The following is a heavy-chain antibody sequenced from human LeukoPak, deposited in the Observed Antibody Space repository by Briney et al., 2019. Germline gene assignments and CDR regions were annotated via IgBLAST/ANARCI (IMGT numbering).Heavy chain of an antibody. J-gene: IGHJ5*02. CDR2: IYYTGTT. CDR3: ARHDYYGSLNWFDP. V-gene: IGHV4-39*01. D-gene: IGHD3-10*01. CDR1: GGSLNSPNYY. Sequence: SETLSLTCIVSGGSLNSPNYYWGWIRQPPGKGLEWIGTIYYTGTTYYNPSLKSRLTISVDTSRNQFSLKLTSVSAADTAVYYCARHDYYGSLNWFDPWGQGTLVTVSS.